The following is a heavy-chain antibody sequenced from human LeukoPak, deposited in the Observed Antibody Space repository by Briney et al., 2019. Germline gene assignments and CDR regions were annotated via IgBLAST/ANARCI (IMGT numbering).Heavy chain of an antibody. J-gene: IGHJ4*02. CDR2: IYHSGST. Sequence: SETLSLTCAVSGGSISSSNWWRWVRQPPGKGLEWIGEIYHSGSTNYNPSLKSRVTISVDKSKNQFSLKLSSVTAADTAVYYCARGAYYYGSGSYYFDYWGQGTLVTVSS. V-gene: IGHV4-4*02. D-gene: IGHD3-10*01. CDR3: ARGAYYYGSGSYYFDY. CDR1: GGSISSSNW.